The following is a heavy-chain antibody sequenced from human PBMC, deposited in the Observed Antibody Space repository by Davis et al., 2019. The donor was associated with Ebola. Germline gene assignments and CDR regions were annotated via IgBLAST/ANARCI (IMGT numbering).Heavy chain of an antibody. V-gene: IGHV3-48*04. CDR1: GFTFSSYS. CDR3: ARARYSYGPNRFDP. D-gene: IGHD5-18*01. Sequence: GESLKISCAASGFTFSSYSMNWVRQAPGKGLEWVSYISSSSSTIYYADSVKGRFTISRDNAKNSLYLQMNSLSAEDTAVYYCARARYSYGPNRFDPWGQGTLVTVSS. CDR2: ISSSSSTI. J-gene: IGHJ5*02.